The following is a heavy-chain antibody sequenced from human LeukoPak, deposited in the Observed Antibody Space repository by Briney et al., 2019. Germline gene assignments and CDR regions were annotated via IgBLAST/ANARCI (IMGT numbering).Heavy chain of an antibody. J-gene: IGHJ4*01. V-gene: IGHV3-48*04. Sequence: PGGSLRLSCAASGFPLSSYSINWVRQAPGKGLKWVSYINIDSITVNYADSVKGRFTVSRDNAKNTVYLQVNSLRAEDTAVYFCTRELPREVTLDYWGQGTLVTVSS. D-gene: IGHD2-21*02. CDR3: TRELPREVTLDY. CDR2: INIDSITV. CDR1: GFPLSSYS.